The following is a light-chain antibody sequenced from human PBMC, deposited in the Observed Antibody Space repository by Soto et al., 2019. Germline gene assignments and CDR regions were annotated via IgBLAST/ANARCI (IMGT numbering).Light chain of an antibody. CDR3: QQRRYWPVT. CDR2: DAS. V-gene: IGKV3-11*01. J-gene: IGKJ1*01. CDR1: QSVSSH. Sequence: EIVLTQSPAILSMSPGERATLSCRASQSVSSHFAWYQQKPGQAPRLLIYDASNRATGVPARFSGSGSGTDFTLTISSLEPEDFAVYYCQQRRYWPVTFGQGTKV.